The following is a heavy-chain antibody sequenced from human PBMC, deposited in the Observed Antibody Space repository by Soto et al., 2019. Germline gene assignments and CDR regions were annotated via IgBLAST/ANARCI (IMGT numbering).Heavy chain of an antibody. CDR2: IIPKLDTP. V-gene: IGHV1-69*01. CDR3: ARDTRQITRIRGVIPHYIYHMDV. J-gene: IGHJ6*03. D-gene: IGHD3-10*01. CDR1: GDTFNNYA. Sequence: QVQLVQSGAEMKTPGSSVKVSCKVSGDTFNNYAISWVRQAPGEGLEWMGGIIPKLDTPKYAQKFQGRVSITADESTATAYMELRSLRSHDTAVYYCARDTRQITRIRGVIPHYIYHMDVWGQGTTVAVS.